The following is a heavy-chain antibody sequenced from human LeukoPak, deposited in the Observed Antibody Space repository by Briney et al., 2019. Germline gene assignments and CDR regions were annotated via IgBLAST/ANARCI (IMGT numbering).Heavy chain of an antibody. V-gene: IGHV5-51*01. Sequence: GESLKISCQASGYIFSNYWIGWVRQMPGKGLEWMAIIYPGDSETKYSPSFQGQVTISTDKSISTAYLQWNSLKASDTAMYYCARLQTAFYLNEAFDIWGQGTMVTVSS. J-gene: IGHJ3*02. CDR2: IYPGDSET. CDR1: GYIFSNYW. D-gene: IGHD2/OR15-2a*01. CDR3: ARLQTAFYLNEAFDI.